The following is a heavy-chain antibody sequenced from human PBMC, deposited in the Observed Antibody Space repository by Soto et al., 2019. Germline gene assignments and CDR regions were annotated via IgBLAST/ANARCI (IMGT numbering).Heavy chain of an antibody. J-gene: IGHJ4*02. CDR3: AKDLNSGCESCDY. V-gene: IGHV3-9*01. CDR1: GFTFDGYA. Sequence: EVQLVESGGGLIQPGRSLRLSCSASGFTFDGYAMHWVRQAPGKGLEWVSGIRWNSGGINYSDSVKGRFTIYRDNAKNSLYLQMNSLRVEDAALYYCAKDLNSGCESCDYWGQGTQVTVSS. D-gene: IGHD6-19*01. CDR2: IRWNSGGI.